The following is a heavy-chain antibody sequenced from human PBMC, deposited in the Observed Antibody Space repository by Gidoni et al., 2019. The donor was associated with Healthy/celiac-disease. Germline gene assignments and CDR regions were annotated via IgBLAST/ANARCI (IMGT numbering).Heavy chain of an antibody. V-gene: IGHV3-23*01. Sequence: EVQLLESGGGLVQPGGSLSISCAASGFTFSSYAMRWVRQAPGKGLEWVSAISGSGGSTYYADSVKGRFTISRDNSKNTLYLQMNSLRAEDTAVYYCAKGRSRGAVAGTFDYWGQGTLVTVSS. CDR3: AKGRSRGAVAGTFDY. CDR1: GFTFSSYA. D-gene: IGHD6-19*01. J-gene: IGHJ4*02. CDR2: ISGSGGST.